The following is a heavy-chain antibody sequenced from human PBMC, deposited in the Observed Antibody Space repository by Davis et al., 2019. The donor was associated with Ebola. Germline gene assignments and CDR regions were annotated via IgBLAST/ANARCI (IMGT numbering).Heavy chain of an antibody. CDR2: ISGTGGST. V-gene: IGHV3-23*01. J-gene: IGHJ3*02. CDR3: ARDGYNYVALDI. Sequence: GESLKISCAASGFTFSSYAMNWVRQAPGKGLEWVSSISGTGGSTYYADSVKGRFTISRDNSKNMLFLQMSSLRADDTAMYYCARDGYNYVALDIWGRGTMVTVSS. D-gene: IGHD5-24*01. CDR1: GFTFSSYA.